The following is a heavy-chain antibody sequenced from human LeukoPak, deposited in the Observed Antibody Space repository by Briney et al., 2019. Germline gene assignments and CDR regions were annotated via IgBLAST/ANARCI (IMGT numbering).Heavy chain of an antibody. V-gene: IGHV3-7*01. CDR2: IKQDGSEK. CDR3: ARDLGSYYYGLGSYLDY. CDR1: GFTFSSYW. J-gene: IGHJ4*02. Sequence: GGSLRLSCAASGFTFSSYWMTWVRHVPGKGLEWVARIKQDGSEKYYVDSVKGRFTISRDNAKNSLYLQMNSLRAEDTAVYYCARDLGSYYYGLGSYLDYWGQGTLVTVSS. D-gene: IGHD3-10*01.